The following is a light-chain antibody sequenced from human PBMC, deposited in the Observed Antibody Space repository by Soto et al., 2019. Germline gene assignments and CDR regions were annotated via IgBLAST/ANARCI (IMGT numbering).Light chain of an antibody. CDR2: GAS. CDR1: QSVSNNY. V-gene: IGKV3-20*01. CDR3: QQYGSSGT. Sequence: EILFTPSPGTLSLSTGDRATLSCRASQSVSNNYLAWYQQKPGQAPRLLIHGASRRATGIPDRFSGSGSGTDFTLTISRLEPEDFAVYYCQQYGSSGTFGQGTKVDIK. J-gene: IGKJ1*01.